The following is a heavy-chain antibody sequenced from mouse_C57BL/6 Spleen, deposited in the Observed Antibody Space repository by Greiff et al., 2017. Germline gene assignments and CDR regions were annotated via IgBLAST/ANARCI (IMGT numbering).Heavy chain of an antibody. J-gene: IGHJ4*01. CDR1: GYTFTSYW. CDR2: IYPGSGST. CDR3: ARAFYYGSYAMGG. D-gene: IGHD2-1*01. V-gene: IGHV1-55*01. Sequence: QVQLQQPGAELVKPGASVKMSCKASGYTFTSYWITWVKQRPGQGLEWIGDIYPGSGSTNYNEKFKSKATLTVDTSSGTAYMQLSSLTSEDSAVYDSARAFYYGSYAMGGWGQVTSVTVS.